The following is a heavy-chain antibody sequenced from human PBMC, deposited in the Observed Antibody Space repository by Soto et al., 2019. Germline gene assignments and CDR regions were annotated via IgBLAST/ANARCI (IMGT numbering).Heavy chain of an antibody. CDR3: ARSQGGSSSLDIYYYYYYGMDV. V-gene: IGHV1-69*01. CDR2: IIPIFGTA. D-gene: IGHD2-15*01. Sequence: QVRLVQSGAEVKKPGSSVKVSCKAPGGTFSSYAISWVRQAPGQGLEWMGGIIPIFGTANYAQKFQGRVTTTADESTSTGYMELSSLRSEDTAVYYCARSQGGSSSLDIYYYYYYGMDVWGQGTTVTVSS. J-gene: IGHJ6*02. CDR1: GGTFSSYA.